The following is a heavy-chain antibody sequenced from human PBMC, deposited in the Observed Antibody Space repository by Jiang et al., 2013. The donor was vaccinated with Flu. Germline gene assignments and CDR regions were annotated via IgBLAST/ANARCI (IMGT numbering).Heavy chain of an antibody. Sequence: PGLVKPSQTLSLTCTVSGGSISSGDYYWSWIRQPPGKGLEWIGYIYYSGTTYYNPSLKSRVTISVDTSKNQFSLKLSSVTAADTAVYYCARDRPSHNSDYYGMDVWGQGTTVTVSS. J-gene: IGHJ6*02. CDR1: GGSISSGDYY. V-gene: IGHV4-30-4*01. CDR3: ARDRPSHNSDYYGMDV. CDR2: IYYSGTT. D-gene: IGHD4-23*01.